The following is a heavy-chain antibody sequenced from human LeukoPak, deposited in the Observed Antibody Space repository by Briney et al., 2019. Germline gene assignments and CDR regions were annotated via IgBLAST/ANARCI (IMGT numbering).Heavy chain of an antibody. D-gene: IGHD3-16*02. CDR3: AKVPHLGGVIAAYYFDY. Sequence: GRSLRLSCAASGFTFSSYGMHWVRQAPGKGLEWVAVIWYDGSNKYYADSVKGRFTISRDNSKNTLYLQMNSLRAEDTAVYYCAKVPHLGGVIAAYYFDYWGQGTLVTVSS. J-gene: IGHJ4*02. CDR2: IWYDGSNK. V-gene: IGHV3-33*06. CDR1: GFTFSSYG.